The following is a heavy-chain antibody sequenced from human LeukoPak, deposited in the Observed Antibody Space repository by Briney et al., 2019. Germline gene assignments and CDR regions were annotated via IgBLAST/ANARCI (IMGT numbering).Heavy chain of an antibody. CDR2: IYYSGST. Sequence: SETLSLTCTVSGGSISSYYWSWIRQPPGKGLEWIGYIYYSGSTNYNPSLKSRVTISVDTSKNQFSLKLSSVTAADTAVYYCARAGFWRENWFDPWGQGTLVTVSS. CDR1: GGSISSYY. J-gene: IGHJ5*02. V-gene: IGHV4-59*01. CDR3: ARAGFWRENWFDP. D-gene: IGHD3-3*01.